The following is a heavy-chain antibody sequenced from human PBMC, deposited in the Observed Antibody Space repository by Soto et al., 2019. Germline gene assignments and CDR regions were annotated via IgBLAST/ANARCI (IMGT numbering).Heavy chain of an antibody. CDR3: AQDHCGDY. J-gene: IGHJ4*02. V-gene: IGHV3-23*01. D-gene: IGHD1-26*01. Sequence: EVQLLESGGGLVQPGGSLRLSCAASGFTFINYAMSWVRQATGKGLEWVSAISGSGGTTYYADSVKGRSTISRDNSKNELYLQMNSLRVEDTAIYYCAQDHCGDYWGQGTPVTVS. CDR1: GFTFINYA. CDR2: ISGSGGTT.